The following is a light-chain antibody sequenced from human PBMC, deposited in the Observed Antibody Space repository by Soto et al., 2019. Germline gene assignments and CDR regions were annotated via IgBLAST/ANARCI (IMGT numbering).Light chain of an antibody. Sequence: QLVLTQPPSASGTPGQRVTISCSGGSSNIVGNTVNWYQQLPGTAPKLLIYMNDHRPSGVPDRFSGSKSGTSASLAISGLQSEDEADYYCAVWDDTLNGPVFGGGTKLTVL. J-gene: IGLJ2*01. CDR3: AVWDDTLNGPV. V-gene: IGLV1-44*01. CDR1: SSNIVGNT. CDR2: MND.